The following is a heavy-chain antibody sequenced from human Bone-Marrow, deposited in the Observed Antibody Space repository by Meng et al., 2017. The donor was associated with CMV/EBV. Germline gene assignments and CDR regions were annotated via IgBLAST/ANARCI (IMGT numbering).Heavy chain of an antibody. CDR2: IYYSGST. CDR1: GGSISSYY. J-gene: IGHJ5*02. Sequence: SETLSLTCTVSGGSISSYYWSWIRQPPGKGLEWIGYIYYSGSTNYNPSLKSRVTISVDTSKNQFSLKLSSVTAADTAVYYCARLGGGYDSGIWCDPWGQGTLVTVSS. D-gene: IGHD5-12*01. CDR3: ARLGGGYDSGIWCDP. V-gene: IGHV4-59*01.